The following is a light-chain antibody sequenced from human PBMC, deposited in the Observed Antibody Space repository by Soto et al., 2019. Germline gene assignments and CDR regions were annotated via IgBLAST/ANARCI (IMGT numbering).Light chain of an antibody. J-gene: IGKJ4*01. V-gene: IGKV3-20*01. Sequence: EIVLTQSPGTLSLSPGERATLSCRASESVSNNYLAWYQQRPGQAPRLLIYGASNRATGIPDRFSGSGSGTDFTLTISRLEPEDFAVYYCQQFSSYPLTFGGGTKVDIK. CDR1: ESVSNNY. CDR3: QQFSSYPLT. CDR2: GAS.